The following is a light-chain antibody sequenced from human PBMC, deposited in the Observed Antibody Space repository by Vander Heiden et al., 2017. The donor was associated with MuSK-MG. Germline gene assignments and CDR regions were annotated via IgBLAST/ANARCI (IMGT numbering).Light chain of an antibody. CDR1: QSLLHSNGYNY. CDR2: LGS. J-gene: IGKJ2*01. Sequence: IVLPHSPLSLPVTPGEPASISCRSSQSLLHSNGYNYLDWYLQKPGQSPQLLIYLGSNRASGVPDRFSGSGSGTDFTLKISRVEAEDVGVYYCRQSLQTRYTFGQGTKLEIK. CDR3: RQSLQTRYT. V-gene: IGKV2-28*01.